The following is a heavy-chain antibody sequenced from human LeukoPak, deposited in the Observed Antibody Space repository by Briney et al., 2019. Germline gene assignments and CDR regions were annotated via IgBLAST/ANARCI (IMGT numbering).Heavy chain of an antibody. V-gene: IGHV4-59*01. J-gene: IGHJ3*02. CDR3: ARPTDYYDSSGYPKHDAFDI. D-gene: IGHD3-22*01. CDR2: IYYRGST. CDR1: GGSISSYY. Sequence: SETLSLTCTVSGGSISSYYWSWIRQPPGKGLEWIGYIYYRGSTNYNPSLKSRVTISVDTSKNQFSLKLSSVTAADTAVYYCARPTDYYDSSGYPKHDAFDIWGQGTMVTVSS.